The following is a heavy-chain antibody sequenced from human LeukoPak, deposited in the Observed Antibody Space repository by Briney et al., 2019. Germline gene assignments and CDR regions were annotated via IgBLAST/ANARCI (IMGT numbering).Heavy chain of an antibody. D-gene: IGHD3-22*01. CDR3: ARVGRYYDSSGYYHNWFDP. V-gene: IGHV4-39*07. CDR2: IYYSGST. CDR1: GGSISSSSYY. J-gene: IGHJ5*02. Sequence: SETLSLTCTVSGGSISSSSYYWGWIRQPPGKGLEWIGSIYYSGSTYYNPSLKSRVTISVDTSKNQFSLKLSSVTAADTAVYYCARVGRYYDSSGYYHNWFDPWGQGTLVTVSS.